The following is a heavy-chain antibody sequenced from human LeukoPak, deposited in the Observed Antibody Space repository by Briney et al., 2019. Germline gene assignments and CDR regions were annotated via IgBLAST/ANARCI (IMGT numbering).Heavy chain of an antibody. J-gene: IGHJ4*02. D-gene: IGHD4-11*01. Sequence: SETLSLTCAVYGGSFSGYYWSWIRQPPGKGLEWIGEINHSGSTNYNPSLKSRVTISVDTSKNQFSLKLSSVTAADTAVYYCARADRDYSSYEEEVGDYWGQGTLVTVSS. CDR1: GGSFSGYY. V-gene: IGHV4-34*01. CDR2: INHSGST. CDR3: ARADRDYSSYEEEVGDY.